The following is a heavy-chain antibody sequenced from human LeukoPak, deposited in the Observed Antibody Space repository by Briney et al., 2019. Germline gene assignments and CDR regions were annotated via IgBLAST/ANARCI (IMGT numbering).Heavy chain of an antibody. CDR3: VSSSGWFRDAFDI. Sequence: GESLQISCKGSGYSFTSYWIGWVRQLPGKGLEWMGIIYPGDSDTRYSPSFQGQVTISADKSISTAYLQWSSLKASDTAMYYCVSSSGWFRDAFDIWGQGTMVTVSS. V-gene: IGHV5-51*01. D-gene: IGHD6-19*01. CDR2: IYPGDSDT. J-gene: IGHJ3*02. CDR1: GYSFTSYW.